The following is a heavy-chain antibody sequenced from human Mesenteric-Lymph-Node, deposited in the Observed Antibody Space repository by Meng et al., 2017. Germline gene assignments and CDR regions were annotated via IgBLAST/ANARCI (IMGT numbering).Heavy chain of an antibody. CDR1: GFTFSTYS. Sequence: GGSLRLSCAASGFTFSTYSMNWVRQAPGKGLEWVSSISSSSTYIYYADSVKGRFTISRDNAKNSLYLQMNSLRAEDTAVYYCARVRYCGGDCYPGYFDYWGQGTLVTVSS. D-gene: IGHD2-21*02. V-gene: IGHV3-21*01. J-gene: IGHJ4*02. CDR3: ARVRYCGGDCYPGYFDY. CDR2: ISSSSTYI.